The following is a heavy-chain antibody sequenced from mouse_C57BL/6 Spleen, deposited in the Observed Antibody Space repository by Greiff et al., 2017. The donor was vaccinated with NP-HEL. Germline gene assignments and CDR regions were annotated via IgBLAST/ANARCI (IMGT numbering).Heavy chain of an antibody. CDR2: IDPSDSYT. CDR3: ARADDGYYWCAY. D-gene: IGHD2-3*01. CDR1: GYTFTSYW. Sequence: QVQLQQPGAELVMPGASVKLSCKASGYTFTSYWMHWVKQRPGQGLEWIGEIDPSDSYTNYNQKFKGKSTLTVDKSSSTAYMQLSSLTSEDSAVYYCARADDGYYWCAYWGQGTLVTVSA. V-gene: IGHV1-69*01. J-gene: IGHJ3*01.